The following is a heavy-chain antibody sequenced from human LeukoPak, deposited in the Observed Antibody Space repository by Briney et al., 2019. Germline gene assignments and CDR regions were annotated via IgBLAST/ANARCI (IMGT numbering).Heavy chain of an antibody. V-gene: IGHV3-7*01. J-gene: IGHJ2*01. D-gene: IGHD1-1*01. CDR2: IKQDGSEK. CDR1: GFTFSSYW. Sequence: PGGSLRLSCAASGFTFSSYWMSWVRQAPGKGLEWVANIKQDGSEKYYVDSVKGRFTISRDNAKNSLYLQMNSLRAEDTAVYYCARDWKALYWYFDLWGRGTLVTVSS. CDR3: ARDWKALYWYFDL.